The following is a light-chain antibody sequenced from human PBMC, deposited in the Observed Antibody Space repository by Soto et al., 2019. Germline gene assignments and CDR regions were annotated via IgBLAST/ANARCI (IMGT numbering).Light chain of an antibody. V-gene: IGKV3-20*01. CDR3: LQYGTSPKT. CDR2: GAS. CDR1: QSVSNNN. J-gene: IGKJ1*01. Sequence: EIVLTQSPGTLSLSPGERVTLSCRASQSVSNNNLAWYQQKSGQAPRLLIYGASRRATRIPDRFSGSGSGTDFTLTIYRREPEDFAVYYFLQYGTSPKTFGQGTKVEI.